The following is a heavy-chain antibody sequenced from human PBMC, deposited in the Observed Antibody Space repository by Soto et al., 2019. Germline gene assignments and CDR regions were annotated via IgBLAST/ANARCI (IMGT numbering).Heavy chain of an antibody. J-gene: IGHJ4*02. CDR3: AREGSYSAYNFAHGIQLWSFDF. CDR1: GGSINTFY. V-gene: IGHV4-4*07. D-gene: IGHD5-12*01. Sequence: SETLSLTCTVSGGSINTFYWSWVRQPAGKGLEWIGRIFSSGSTSFNPSLESRVAMPVDTPKNHFSLNLSSVTAADMAVYYCAREGSYSAYNFAHGIQLWSFDFWGQGALVTVSS. CDR2: IFSSGST.